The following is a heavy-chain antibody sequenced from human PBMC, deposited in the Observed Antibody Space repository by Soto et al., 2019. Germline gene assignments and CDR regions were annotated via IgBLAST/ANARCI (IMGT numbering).Heavy chain of an antibody. CDR3: ARDKPFSAGY. V-gene: IGHV1-46*01. D-gene: IGHD3-3*02. CDR2: INPSGGGT. Sequence: QVQLVQSGTEVKKPGASVKISCKTSGYTFLDFYIHWVRPAPGQGLEWMGFINPSGGGTTYAQQFQGRLTMTRDTSTSTVYMELISLRSEDTAMYYCARDKPFSAGYWGQGTLVT. J-gene: IGHJ4*02. CDR1: GYTFLDFY.